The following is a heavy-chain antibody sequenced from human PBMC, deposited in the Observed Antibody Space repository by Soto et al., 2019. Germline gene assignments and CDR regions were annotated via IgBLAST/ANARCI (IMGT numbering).Heavy chain of an antibody. J-gene: IGHJ3*02. CDR3: AIDQRYCSGSLDPFDI. D-gene: IGHD3-10*01. Sequence: ASVKVSCKASGYTFTSYGISWVRQAPGQGLEWMGWISAYNGNTNYAQKLRGRVTMTTDTSTSTAYMELRSLRSDDTAVYYCAIDQRYCSGSLDPFDICGQGKMDTVS. CDR1: GYTFTSYG. CDR2: ISAYNGNT. V-gene: IGHV1-18*01.